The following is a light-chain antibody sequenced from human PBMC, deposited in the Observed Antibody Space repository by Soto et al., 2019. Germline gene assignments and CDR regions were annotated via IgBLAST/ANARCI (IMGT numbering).Light chain of an antibody. J-gene: IGLJ1*01. CDR1: RSNIGSNP. V-gene: IGLV1-44*01. CDR3: AAWNDSLYGRV. CDR2: SNN. Sequence: QSALTQPPSASGTPGQRVTISCSGSRSNIGSNPVNWYQQLPGTAPKLLIDSNNQRPSGVPDRFSGSRSGTSASLAISGLQSEDEAGYYCAAWNDSLYGRVFGTGTKDTVL.